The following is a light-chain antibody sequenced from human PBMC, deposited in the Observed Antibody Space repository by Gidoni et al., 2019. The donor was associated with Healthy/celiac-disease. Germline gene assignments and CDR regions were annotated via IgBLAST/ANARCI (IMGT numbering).Light chain of an antibody. CDR3: QQSYSTPPAT. CDR2: AAS. V-gene: IGKV1-39*01. CDR1: QSISSY. Sequence: DIQMTQSPSSLSASVGDRVTITCRASQSISSYLNWYQQKPGKAPKLLIYAASSLQSGVPSRFSGSGSGTDFTLTISSLKPEDFATYYCQQSYSTPPATFXQXTRLEIK. J-gene: IGKJ5*01.